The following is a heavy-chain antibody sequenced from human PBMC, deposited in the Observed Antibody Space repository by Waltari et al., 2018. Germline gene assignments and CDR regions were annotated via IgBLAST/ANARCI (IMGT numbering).Heavy chain of an antibody. CDR3: ARDYPAAHVFDS. J-gene: IGHJ4*02. V-gene: IGHV4-59*01. CDR2: KYYTGAA. Sequence: QVHLQESGPGLVKPSETLSLTCAVSGASITTYYYSWIRKSPGRGLEWSGSKYYTGAAYYNPASESRGTISLDNSKNQFSLRLTSVTTADTAVYYCARDYPAAHVFDSWGQGILVAVSS. CDR1: GASITTYY. D-gene: IGHD2-15*01.